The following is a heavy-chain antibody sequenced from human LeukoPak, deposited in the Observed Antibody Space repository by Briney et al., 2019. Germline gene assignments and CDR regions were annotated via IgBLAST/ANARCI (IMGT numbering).Heavy chain of an antibody. Sequence: ASVKVSCKASGYSFISYGINWVRQAPGQGLEWMGWISGYNGITKYVENFQGRVTMTTDTSTSTAYMELRSLRSDDTAVYYCARELGGAGSYFFPYYAMDVWGQGTTATVSS. D-gene: IGHD3-10*01. V-gene: IGHV1-18*01. CDR1: GYSFISYG. CDR2: ISGYNGIT. J-gene: IGHJ6*02. CDR3: ARELGGAGSYFFPYYAMDV.